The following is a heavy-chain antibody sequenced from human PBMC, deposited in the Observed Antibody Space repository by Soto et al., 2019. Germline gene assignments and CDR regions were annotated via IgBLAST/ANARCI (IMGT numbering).Heavy chain of an antibody. CDR2: IGTDDDT. V-gene: IGHV3-13*01. D-gene: IGHD3-22*01. J-gene: IGHJ6*02. CDR1: GFTFNTYD. CDR3: ARAYYDNSGYPLGDMDV. Sequence: GGSLRLSCVGFGFTFNTYDMHWVRQNVGKGLEWVSSIGTDDDTYYLDSVRGRFTISRDDAMYSFYLQMYSLRPGHTAVYYCARAYYDNSGYPLGDMDVWGQGTMVTVS.